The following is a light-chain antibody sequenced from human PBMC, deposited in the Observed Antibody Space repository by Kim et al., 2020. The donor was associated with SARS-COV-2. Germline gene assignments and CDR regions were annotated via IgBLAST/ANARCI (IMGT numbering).Light chain of an antibody. V-gene: IGKV1-16*02. CDR2: AAS. CDR3: QQYNSYPLT. CDR1: QGITNH. Sequence: DIQMTQSPSSLSASIGDRVTITCRASQGITNHLAWFQQRPGKAPKSLIYAASNLQSVVPSKFSGSGSGTDFTLTIASLQPEDFATYYCQQYNSYPLTFGGGTKLEI. J-gene: IGKJ4*01.